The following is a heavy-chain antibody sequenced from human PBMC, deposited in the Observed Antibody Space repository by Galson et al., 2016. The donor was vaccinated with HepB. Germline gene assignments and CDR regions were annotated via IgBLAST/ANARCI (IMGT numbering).Heavy chain of an antibody. D-gene: IGHD2-8*02. CDR3: ARDCTGGTCKFAGYDAFDI. J-gene: IGHJ3*02. CDR2: IYTSGST. Sequence: TLSLTCTVSGGSISSGKYYWSWIRQPAGKGLEWIGRIYTSGSTNYNPSLKSRVTISGDTSQNQFSLSLSSVTAADTAVYYCARDCTGGTCKFAGYDAFDIWGQGTTVTVSS. CDR1: GGSISSGKYY. V-gene: IGHV4-61*02.